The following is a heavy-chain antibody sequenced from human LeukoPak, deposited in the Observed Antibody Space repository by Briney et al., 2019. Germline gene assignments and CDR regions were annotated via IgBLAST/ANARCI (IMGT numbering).Heavy chain of an antibody. CDR2: ISYDGSNK. J-gene: IGHJ4*02. V-gene: IGHV3-30-3*01. CDR1: GFTFSSYA. CDR3: AKDSRYGGYVGY. Sequence: GGSLRLSCAASGFTFSSYAMHWVRQAPGKGLEWVAVISYDGSNKYYADSVKGRFTISRDNSKNTLYLQMNSLRAEDTAVYYCAKDSRYGGYVGYWGQGTLVTVSS. D-gene: IGHD5-12*01.